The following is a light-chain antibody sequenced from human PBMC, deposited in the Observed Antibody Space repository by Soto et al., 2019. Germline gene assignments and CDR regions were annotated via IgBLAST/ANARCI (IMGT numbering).Light chain of an antibody. Sequence: QSALTQPPSASRSPGQSVTISCTGTSSDIGAFNSISWYQQYPGKSPKLINFDITQRPTGVPDRFSGSKSANTASLTVAGLQDEDEADYHCRTHAGSNSLMVFGGGTKLTDL. CDR1: SSDIGAFNS. V-gene: IGLV2-8*01. CDR2: DIT. CDR3: RTHAGSNSLMV. J-gene: IGLJ2*01.